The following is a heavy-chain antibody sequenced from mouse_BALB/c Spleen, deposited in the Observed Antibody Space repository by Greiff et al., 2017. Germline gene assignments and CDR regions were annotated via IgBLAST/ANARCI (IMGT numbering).Heavy chain of an antibody. V-gene: IGHV14-3*02. CDR2: IDPANGNT. CDR3: TRNAYYFDY. Sequence: EVQLQQSGAELVKPGASVKLSCTASGFNIKDTYMHWVKQRPEQGLEWIGRIDPANGNTKYDPKFQGKATITADTTSNTAFLQLSRLTSEDTAVYYCTRNAYYFDYWGQGTTLTVSS. J-gene: IGHJ2*01. CDR1: GFNIKDTY.